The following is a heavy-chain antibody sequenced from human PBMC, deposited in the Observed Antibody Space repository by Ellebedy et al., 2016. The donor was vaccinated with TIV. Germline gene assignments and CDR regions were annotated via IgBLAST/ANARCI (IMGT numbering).Heavy chain of an antibody. J-gene: IGHJ3*02. D-gene: IGHD4-17*01. Sequence: GGSLRLSCAASGFSFRSYWMTWVRQAPGKGLEWVANINQDATKTFYVDSVEGRFTIYRDNAKNSLFLQMNSLRAEDTAVYYCATDGSYGDYLSPAHASVMWGQGTLVSVSS. CDR3: ATDGSYGDYLSPAHASVM. CDR2: INQDATKT. CDR1: GFSFRSYW. V-gene: IGHV3-7*01.